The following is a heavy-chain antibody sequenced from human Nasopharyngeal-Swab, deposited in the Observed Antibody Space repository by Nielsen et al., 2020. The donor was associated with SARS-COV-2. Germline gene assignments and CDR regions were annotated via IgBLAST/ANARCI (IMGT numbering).Heavy chain of an antibody. Sequence: WIRQPPGKGLGWSGEINHRGNTNYNPSLKSRFTISVDTSKNQFSLKLSSVTAADTAVYYCARGRRVVRGVIITNYYYYYYMDVWGKGTTVTVSS. V-gene: IGHV4-34*01. CDR3: ARGRRVVRGVIITNYYYYYYMDV. J-gene: IGHJ6*03. CDR2: INHRGNT. D-gene: IGHD3-10*01.